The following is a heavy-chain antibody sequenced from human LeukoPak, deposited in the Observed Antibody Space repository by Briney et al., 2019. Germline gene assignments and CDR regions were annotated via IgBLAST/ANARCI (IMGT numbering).Heavy chain of an antibody. CDR1: GDSISSSNYY. CDR3: VRSLATSGMY. Sequence: PSETLSLTYTVSGDSISSSNYYWGWIRQPPGKGLEWIGSTPYSGDTVYNPSLKSRIIISVDTSKNQFSLKLTSVTAADTAVYYCVRSLATSGMYWGQGTLVTVSS. V-gene: IGHV4-39*01. J-gene: IGHJ4*02. D-gene: IGHD6-13*01. CDR2: TPYSGDT.